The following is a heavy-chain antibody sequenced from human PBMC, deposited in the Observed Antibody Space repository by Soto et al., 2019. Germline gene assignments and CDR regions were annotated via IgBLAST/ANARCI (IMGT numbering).Heavy chain of an antibody. CDR3: ARDMSRYDSWSGYVSTTNWFDP. J-gene: IGHJ5*02. CDR1: GDSIISGGYY. D-gene: IGHD3-3*01. CDR2: IFYSGSA. Sequence: LSLTCIVSGDSIISGGYYCVLILQHPVNCLECIGYIFYSGSAFYNPSLKGRVTISVETSENRFSLRLNSVTAADTAVYYCARDMSRYDSWSGYVSTTNWFDPWGQGALVTVSS. V-gene: IGHV4-31*03.